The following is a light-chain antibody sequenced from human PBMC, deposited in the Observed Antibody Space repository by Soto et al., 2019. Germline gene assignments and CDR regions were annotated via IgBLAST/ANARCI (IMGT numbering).Light chain of an antibody. CDR1: QSISSW. Sequence: DIKITQSPSTLSASVGDRVTITCRASQSISSWLAWYQQKPGKAPKLLVYDASSLESGVPSRFGGSGAGPECTRTISSLQPDDVETYSCQQYNSYFITFGQGTRLEIK. CDR2: DAS. CDR3: QQYNSYFIT. J-gene: IGKJ5*01. V-gene: IGKV1-5*01.